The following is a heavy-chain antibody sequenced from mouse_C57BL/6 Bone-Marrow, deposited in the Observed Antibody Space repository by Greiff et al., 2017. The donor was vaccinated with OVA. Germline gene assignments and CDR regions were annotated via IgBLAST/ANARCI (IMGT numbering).Heavy chain of an antibody. V-gene: IGHV5-17*01. CDR3: ARFRY. Sequence: EVLLVESGGGLVKPGGSLKLSCAASGFTFSDSGMHWVRQAPEKGLEWVAYISSGSSTIYYADTVKGRVTISRDNAKNTLFLQMTSLRSEDTAMYYCARFRYWGQGTTLTVSS. CDR2: ISSGSSTI. CDR1: GFTFSDSG. J-gene: IGHJ2*01.